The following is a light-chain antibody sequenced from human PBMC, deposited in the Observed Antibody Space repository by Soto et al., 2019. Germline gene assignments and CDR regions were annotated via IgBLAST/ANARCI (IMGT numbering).Light chain of an antibody. J-gene: IGLJ2*01. Sequence: QSVLTQPPSVSAAPGQKVTISCSGSSSNIGRNSVSWYKHLPGTAPKLLIYDTDKRPSGIPDRFSGSKSGTSATLGITGLQTGDEAAYYCGAWDNSLTVVVFGGGTKVTVL. CDR2: DTD. V-gene: IGLV1-51*01. CDR1: SSNIGRNS. CDR3: GAWDNSLTVVV.